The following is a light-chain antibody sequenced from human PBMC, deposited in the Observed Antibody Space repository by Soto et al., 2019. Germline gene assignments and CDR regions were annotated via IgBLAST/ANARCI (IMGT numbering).Light chain of an antibody. CDR2: VGS. J-gene: IGKJ2*01. V-gene: IGKV3-20*01. Sequence: EIVLTQSPGTLSLSPGESATLACRASQTISSIDVAWYQQKPGQAPRLLIFVGSSMAPDIPDRFSGSGSGTKFTLTVIKLDPEDYAVDYCQVISTSHPQSTFGQRKKLEI. CDR3: QVISTSHPQST. CDR1: QTISSID.